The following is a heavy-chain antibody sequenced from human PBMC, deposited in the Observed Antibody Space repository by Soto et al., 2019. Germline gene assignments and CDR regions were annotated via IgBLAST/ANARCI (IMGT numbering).Heavy chain of an antibody. Sequence: PGGSLRLSCAASGFTFSSYAMSWVRQAPGKGLEWVSAISGSGGSTYYADSVKGRFTISRDNSKNTLYLQMNSLRAEDTAVYYCAKGSRELPIKTYFDYWGQGTLVTVSS. J-gene: IGHJ4*02. CDR2: ISGSGGST. V-gene: IGHV3-23*01. CDR3: AKGSRELPIKTYFDY. D-gene: IGHD1-26*01. CDR1: GFTFSSYA.